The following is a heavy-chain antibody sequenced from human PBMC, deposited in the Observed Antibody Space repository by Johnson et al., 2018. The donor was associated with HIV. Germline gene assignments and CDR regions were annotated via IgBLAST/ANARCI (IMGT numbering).Heavy chain of an antibody. CDR2: VSDHGRTT. J-gene: IGHJ3*02. D-gene: IGHD2-15*01. CDR3: AKEGSSSPWAFDI. CDR1: GFTFSSFG. V-gene: IGHV3-30*18. Sequence: QVQLVESGGGVVQPGRSLRLSCAASGFTFSSFGMHWVRQAPGKGLEWVAVVSDHGRTTYFADSVKGRFTISRDNSKNTLYLQMNNLRPEDTALYYCAKEGSSSPWAFDIWGQGTMVIVSS.